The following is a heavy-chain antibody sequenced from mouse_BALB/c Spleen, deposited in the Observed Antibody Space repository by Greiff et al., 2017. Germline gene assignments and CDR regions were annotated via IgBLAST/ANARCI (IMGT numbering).Heavy chain of an antibody. Sequence: VQLQESGAELVRPGVSVKISCKGSGYTFTDYAMHWVKQSHAKSLEWIGVISTYYGDASYNQKFKGKATMTVDKSSSTAYMELARLTSEDSAIYYCARTSTVVEMDYWGQGTSVTVSS. CDR1: GYTFTDYA. CDR2: ISTYYGDA. CDR3: ARTSTVVEMDY. D-gene: IGHD1-1*01. V-gene: IGHV1S137*01. J-gene: IGHJ4*01.